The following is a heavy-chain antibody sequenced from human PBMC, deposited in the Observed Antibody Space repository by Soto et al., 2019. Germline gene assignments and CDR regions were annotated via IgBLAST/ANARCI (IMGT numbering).Heavy chain of an antibody. Sequence: PSETLSLTCTVSGGSISRYYWSWIRQPPGKGLEWIGYIYYSGSTNYNPSLKSRVTISVDTSKNQFSLKLSSVTAADTAVYYCAGHSSSWYHDAFDIWGQGTMVTVSS. CDR3: AGHSSSWYHDAFDI. J-gene: IGHJ3*02. D-gene: IGHD6-13*01. CDR1: GGSISRYY. CDR2: IYYSGST. V-gene: IGHV4-59*08.